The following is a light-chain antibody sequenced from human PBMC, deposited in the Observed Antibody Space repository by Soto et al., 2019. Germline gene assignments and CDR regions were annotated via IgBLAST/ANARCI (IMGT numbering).Light chain of an antibody. Sequence: DAVLTQSPLSLPVTLGQPASISCRSSRSLVYSDGNTYLNWLHQRPGQSPRRLLYKVSNRDSGVPDRFSGSGSGTDFTLTITRVEAEDVGIYYCMQGTHWPPITFGQGTHWRL. J-gene: IGKJ5*01. CDR1: RSLVYSDGNTY. CDR3: MQGTHWPPIT. V-gene: IGKV2-30*01. CDR2: KVS.